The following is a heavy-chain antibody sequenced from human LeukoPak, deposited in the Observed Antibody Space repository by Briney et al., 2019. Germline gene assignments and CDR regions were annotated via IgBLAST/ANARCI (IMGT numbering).Heavy chain of an antibody. J-gene: IGHJ4*02. V-gene: IGHV1-8*01. Sequence: ASVKVSCKASGYTFTSYDINWVRQATGQGREGMGWMNPNRGNTGYAQKFQARVTMTTNTSISTAYMELSSLRSEDTAVYYCARGLFVDGTYYFDYWGQGTLVTVSS. D-gene: IGHD3-3*01. CDR1: GYTFTSYD. CDR2: MNPNRGNT. CDR3: ARGLFVDGTYYFDY.